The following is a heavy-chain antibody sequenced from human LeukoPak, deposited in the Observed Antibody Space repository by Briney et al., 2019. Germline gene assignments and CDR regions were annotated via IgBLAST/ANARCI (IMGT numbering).Heavy chain of an antibody. Sequence: GESLKISCKGFGCSFTSYWIGWVRQMPGKGLEWMGIIYPGDSDTRYSPSFQGQVTISADKSISTAYLQWSSLKASDTAMYYCARRDSRLQHYFDYWGQGTLVTVSS. D-gene: IGHD4-11*01. CDR2: IYPGDSDT. V-gene: IGHV5-51*01. CDR1: GCSFTSYW. CDR3: ARRDSRLQHYFDY. J-gene: IGHJ4*02.